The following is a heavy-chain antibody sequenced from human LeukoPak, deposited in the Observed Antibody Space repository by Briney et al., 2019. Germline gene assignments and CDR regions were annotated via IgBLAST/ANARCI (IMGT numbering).Heavy chain of an antibody. CDR2: INHSGST. CDR1: GGSFSGYY. CDR3: ARALFMVRGVIDWFDP. V-gene: IGHV4-34*01. Sequence: SETLSLTCAVYGGSFSGYYWSWIRQPPGKGLEWIGEINHSGSTYYNPSLKSRVTISVDTSKNQFSLKLSSVTAADTAVYYCARALFMVRGVIDWFDPWGQGTLVTVSS. J-gene: IGHJ5*02. D-gene: IGHD3-10*01.